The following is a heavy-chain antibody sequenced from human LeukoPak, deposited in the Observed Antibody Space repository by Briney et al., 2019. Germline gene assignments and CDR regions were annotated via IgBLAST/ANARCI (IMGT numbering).Heavy chain of an antibody. J-gene: IGHJ4*02. Sequence: GGSLRLSCAASGFTFSNYGMNWVRQAPGKGLEWVSFISGSGGSTDYADSVKGRFTSFRDNSKDTLYLQMSSLRADDTAVYYCARETGDLDYWGQGTLVTVSS. CDR1: GFTFSNYG. CDR2: ISGSGGST. V-gene: IGHV3-23*01. CDR3: ARETGDLDY. D-gene: IGHD2-21*02.